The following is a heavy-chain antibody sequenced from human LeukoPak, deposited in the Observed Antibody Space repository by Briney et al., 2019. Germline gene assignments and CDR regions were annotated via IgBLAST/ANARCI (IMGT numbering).Heavy chain of an antibody. J-gene: IGHJ4*02. V-gene: IGHV1-46*01. CDR2: ISPSGGST. D-gene: IGHD2-2*01. CDR1: GYTFTSYY. CDR3: ARGVEPAAPATAPSCSAP. Sequence: ASVKVSCKASGYTFTSYYIHWVRQAPGQGLEWMGIISPSGGSTNYAQKFQGRVTMTRDTSTSTLYMELSSLRSEDTAVYYCARGVEPAAPATAPSCSAPGGGGPLVTVPS.